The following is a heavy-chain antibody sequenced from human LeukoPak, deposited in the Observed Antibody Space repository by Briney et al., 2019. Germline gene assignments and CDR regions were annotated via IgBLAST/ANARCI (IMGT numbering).Heavy chain of an antibody. CDR2: INPTTGNT. CDR3: ARYGFSAVWQGGWHAFDI. Sequence: GASVKVSCKASGYTFTSSYMHWARQAPGQGLEWMGIINPTTGNTTYAQKFQGRLTMTRDMSTRTVYMELSSLTSEDTAVFYCARYGFSAVWQGGWHAFDIWGQGTVVTVSS. J-gene: IGHJ3*02. CDR1: GYTFTSSY. D-gene: IGHD2-15*01. V-gene: IGHV1-46*01.